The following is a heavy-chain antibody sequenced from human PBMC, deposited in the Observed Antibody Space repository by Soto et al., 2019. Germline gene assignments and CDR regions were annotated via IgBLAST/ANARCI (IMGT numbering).Heavy chain of an antibody. J-gene: IGHJ6*03. CDR3: ARAGITMVRGAYYMDV. Sequence: QVQLVQSGAEVKKPGASVKVSCKASGYTFTSYYMHWVRQAPGQGLEWMGIINPSGGSTSYAQKFQGRVTMTRDTYTSTVYMELSSLRSEDTAVYYCARAGITMVRGAYYMDVWGKGTTVTVSS. CDR2: INPSGGST. V-gene: IGHV1-46*03. D-gene: IGHD3-10*01. CDR1: GYTFTSYY.